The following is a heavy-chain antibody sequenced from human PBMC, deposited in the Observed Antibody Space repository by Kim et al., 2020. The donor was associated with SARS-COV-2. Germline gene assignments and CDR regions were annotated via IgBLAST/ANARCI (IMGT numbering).Heavy chain of an antibody. V-gene: IGHV1-8*01. D-gene: IGHD4-17*01. Sequence: TGYAQKFQGRVTMTRNTSISTAYMELSSLRSEDTAVYYCATLGDYETFDIWGQGTMVTVSS. J-gene: IGHJ3*02. CDR3: ATLGDYETFDI. CDR2: T.